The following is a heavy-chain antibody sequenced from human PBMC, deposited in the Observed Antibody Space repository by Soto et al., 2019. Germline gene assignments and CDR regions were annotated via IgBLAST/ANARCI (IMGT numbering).Heavy chain of an antibody. J-gene: IGHJ4*02. V-gene: IGHV1-3*01. CDR1: GYTFTSYA. Sequence: QVQLVQSGAEVKKPGASVKVSCKASGYTFTSYAMHWVRQAPGQRLEWMGWINAGNGNTKYSQKLQGRVTITRDTSASTAYMELSSLRSEDTAVYYCARELDPVYNWNYRGGFDYWGQGTLVTVSS. CDR2: INAGNGNT. CDR3: ARELDPVYNWNYRGGFDY. D-gene: IGHD1-7*01.